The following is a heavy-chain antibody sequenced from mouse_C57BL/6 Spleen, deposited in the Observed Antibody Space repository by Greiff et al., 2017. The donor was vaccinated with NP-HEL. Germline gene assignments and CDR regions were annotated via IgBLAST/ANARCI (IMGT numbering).Heavy chain of an antibody. CDR1: GYAFSSSW. Sequence: QVQLQQSGPELVKPGASVKISCKASGYAFSSSWMNWVKQRPGKGLEWIGRIYPGDGDTNYNGKFKGKATLTADKSSSTAYMQLSSLTSEDSAVYFCARLPFYYAMDYGGQGTSVTVSS. V-gene: IGHV1-82*01. CDR2: IYPGDGDT. J-gene: IGHJ4*01. CDR3: ARLPFYYAMDY.